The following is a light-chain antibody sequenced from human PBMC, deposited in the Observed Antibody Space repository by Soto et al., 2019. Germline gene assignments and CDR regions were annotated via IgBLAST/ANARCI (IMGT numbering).Light chain of an antibody. CDR1: SSDVGGYNY. J-gene: IGLJ1*01. V-gene: IGLV2-14*01. CDR3: TSYTSSSTLDV. Sequence: QSVLTQPASVSGSPGQSITISCTGTSSDVGGYNYVSWYQQNPGKAPKLMIYEVSNRPLGVSNRFSGSKSGNTASLTISGLQAEDEADYYCTSYTSSSTLDVFGTGTKVTVL. CDR2: EVS.